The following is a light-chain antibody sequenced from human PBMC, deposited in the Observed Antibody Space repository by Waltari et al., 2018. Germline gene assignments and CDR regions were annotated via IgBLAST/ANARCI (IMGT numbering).Light chain of an antibody. CDR3: SSYSRITTSVV. CDR2: DVN. V-gene: IGLV2-14*01. Sequence: SALTQPASVSGSPGQSITISCTGTSSDLGTYNFAPWYQQHPGKAPKLTIYDVNKRPSGVSYRFSGSKSGNTASLTISGLQAEDESDYYCSSYSRITTSVVFGGGTKLTVL. CDR1: SSDLGTYNF. J-gene: IGLJ3*02.